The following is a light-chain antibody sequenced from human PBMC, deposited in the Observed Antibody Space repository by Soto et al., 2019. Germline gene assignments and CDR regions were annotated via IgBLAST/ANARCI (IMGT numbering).Light chain of an antibody. J-gene: IGKJ2*01. CDR3: QQYETSVYT. CDR2: GVS. Sequence: IVLTQSPGTLSLSPGERATLSCRASQSFRYDYLAWYQQKPGQAPRLLIYGVSARATGIPDRFSGSGSGTDFTLTISGLEPEDFAVYYCQQYETSVYTFGQGTKLEI. V-gene: IGKV3-20*01. CDR1: QSFRYDY.